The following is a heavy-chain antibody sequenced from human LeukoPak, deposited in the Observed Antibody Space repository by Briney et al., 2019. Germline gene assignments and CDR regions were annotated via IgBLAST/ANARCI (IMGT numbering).Heavy chain of an antibody. CDR3: ARDQYYYGSGSPSDAFDI. Sequence: PGGSLRLSCAASGFTFSSYEMNWVRHAPGKGLEWGSYISSSGSTIYYADSVKGRFTISRDNAKNSLYLQMNSLRAEDTAVYYCARDQYYYGSGSPSDAFDIWGQGTMVTVSS. V-gene: IGHV3-48*03. J-gene: IGHJ3*02. CDR1: GFTFSSYE. CDR2: ISSSGSTI. D-gene: IGHD3-10*01.